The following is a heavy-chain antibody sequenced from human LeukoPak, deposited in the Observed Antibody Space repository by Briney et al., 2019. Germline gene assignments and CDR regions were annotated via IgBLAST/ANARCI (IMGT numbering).Heavy chain of an antibody. J-gene: IGHJ4*02. CDR1: GFTFSSYA. D-gene: IGHD3-9*01. CDR3: ARMRDYDILTGYLYYFDY. CDR2: ISGSGGST. V-gene: IGHV3-23*01. Sequence: PGGSLRLSCAASGFTFSSYAMSWVRQAPGKGLEWVSAISGSGGSTYYADSVKGRFTISRDNSKNTLYLQMNSLRAEDTAVYYCARMRDYDILTGYLYYFDYWGQGTLVTVSS.